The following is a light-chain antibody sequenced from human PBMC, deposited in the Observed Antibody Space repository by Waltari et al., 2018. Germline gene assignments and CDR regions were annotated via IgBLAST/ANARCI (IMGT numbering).Light chain of an antibody. Sequence: EIVLTQSPGTLSLSPGDGPTLSCRASQTVNTRYLAWYQQKPGQAPRLFIHGASTRATGIPDRFSGSGSGTDFTLTISRLEPEDFAVYYCQQYGRSSWTFGQGTKVDIK. CDR3: QQYGRSSWT. CDR1: QTVNTRY. CDR2: GAS. V-gene: IGKV3-20*01. J-gene: IGKJ1*01.